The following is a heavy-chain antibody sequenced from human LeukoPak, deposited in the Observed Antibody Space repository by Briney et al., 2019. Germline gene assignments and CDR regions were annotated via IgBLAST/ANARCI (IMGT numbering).Heavy chain of an antibody. V-gene: IGHV1-18*01. D-gene: IGHD3-22*01. Sequence: ASVKVSCKASGYTFTSYGISWVRQAPGQGLEWMGWISAYNGNTNYAQKLQGRVTMTTDTSTSTAYMELRSLRSDDTAVYYCARVPTHYDNSGLSWFDPWGQGTLVTVSS. J-gene: IGHJ5*02. CDR2: ISAYNGNT. CDR1: GYTFTSYG. CDR3: ARVPTHYDNSGLSWFDP.